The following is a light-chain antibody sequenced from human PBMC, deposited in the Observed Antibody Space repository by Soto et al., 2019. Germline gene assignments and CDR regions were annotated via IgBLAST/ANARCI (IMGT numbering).Light chain of an antibody. CDR2: EAS. J-gene: IGKJ3*01. V-gene: IGKV1-39*01. Sequence: DIQLNQSASPLSASVGDRVYITCRTSQDVSSYLNWYQAKPGKAPKLLVYEASTLESGVPTRFSGNGSGTDFTLTISSLQPEDSETYNCQQSYDSPPFTFGPRTRVDI. CDR1: QDVSSY. CDR3: QQSYDSPPFT.